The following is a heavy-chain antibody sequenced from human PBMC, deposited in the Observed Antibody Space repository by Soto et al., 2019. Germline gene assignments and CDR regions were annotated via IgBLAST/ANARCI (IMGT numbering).Heavy chain of an antibody. V-gene: IGHV4-39*07. J-gene: IGHJ3*02. CDR2: IYHSGST. Sequence: SETLSLTCTVSGGSISSSSYYWGWIRQPPGKGLEWIGEIYHSGSTNYNPSLKSRVTISVDKSKNQFSLKLSSVTAADTAVYYCARAIITPDAFDIWGQGTMVTVSS. CDR3: ARAIITPDAFDI. D-gene: IGHD2-15*01. CDR1: GGSISSSSYY.